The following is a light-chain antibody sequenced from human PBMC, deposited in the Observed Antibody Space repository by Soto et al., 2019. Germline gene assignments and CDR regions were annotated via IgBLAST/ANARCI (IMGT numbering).Light chain of an antibody. CDR3: AAWGDSRNAVV. J-gene: IGLJ2*01. Sequence: QSVLTQPPSVSEAPRQRVTISCSGSSSNIGNNAVNWYQQLPGTAPKLLIYYDDLLPSGVSDRFSGSKSGTSASLAIIGLQSEDEAADYCAAWGDSRNAVVFGGGTKLTVL. CDR2: YDD. V-gene: IGLV1-36*01. CDR1: SSNIGNNA.